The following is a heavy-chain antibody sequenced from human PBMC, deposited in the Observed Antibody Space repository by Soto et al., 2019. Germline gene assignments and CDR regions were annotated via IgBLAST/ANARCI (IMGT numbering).Heavy chain of an antibody. CDR3: ARGEYCGLYCTCYFYGLDF. V-gene: IGHV1-69*01. Sequence: QVQLVQSGAEVKKPGSSVKVSCKASGGTFSSYASSWVRQAPGQGLEWMGGNIPIFGTANYAQKFQGRVKITADESTITAYMELSSVSSEDTAVYYCARGEYCGLYCTCYFYGLDFWGQGTTVTVSS. CDR1: GGTFSSYA. J-gene: IGHJ6*01. CDR2: NIPIFGTA. D-gene: IGHD2-8*01.